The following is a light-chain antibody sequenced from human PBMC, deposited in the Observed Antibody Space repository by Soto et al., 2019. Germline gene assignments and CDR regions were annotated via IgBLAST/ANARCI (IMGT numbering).Light chain of an antibody. CDR1: ALPKQY. Sequence: SYELTQPPSVSVSPGQTARITCSGDALPKQYAYWYQQKPGQAPVLVIYKDSERPSGIPERFSGSSSGTTVTLTISGVQAEDEADYYCQSADSSRVVFGGGTKVTVL. CDR3: QSADSSRVV. J-gene: IGLJ2*01. CDR2: KDS. V-gene: IGLV3-25*03.